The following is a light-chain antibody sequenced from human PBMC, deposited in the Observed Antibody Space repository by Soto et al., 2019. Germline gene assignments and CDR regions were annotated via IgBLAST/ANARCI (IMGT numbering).Light chain of an antibody. CDR3: ASYRSTSTVGV. CDR1: GSD. CDR2: DVS. Sequence: QSVLTQPASVSGSPGQSITISCTGAGSDVSWYQHHPGKAPKLIIFDVSNRPSGISDRFSGSKSGNTASLTISGLRAEDEAGYYCASYRSTSTVGVFGGGTQLTVL. J-gene: IGLJ7*01. V-gene: IGLV2-14*03.